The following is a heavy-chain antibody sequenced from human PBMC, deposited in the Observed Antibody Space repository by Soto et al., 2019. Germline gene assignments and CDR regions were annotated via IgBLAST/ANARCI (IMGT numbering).Heavy chain of an antibody. CDR3: ARDFVYYYGSGRIGNGMDV. V-gene: IGHV3-33*01. CDR2: IWYDGSNK. J-gene: IGHJ6*02. Sequence: QVQLVESGGGVVQPGRSLRLSCAASGFTFSSYGMHWVRQAPGKGLEWVAVIWYDGSNKYYADSVKGRFTISRDNSKNTLYLQMNSLRAEDTAVYYCARDFVYYYGSGRIGNGMDVWGQGTMVTVSS. D-gene: IGHD3-10*01. CDR1: GFTFSSYG.